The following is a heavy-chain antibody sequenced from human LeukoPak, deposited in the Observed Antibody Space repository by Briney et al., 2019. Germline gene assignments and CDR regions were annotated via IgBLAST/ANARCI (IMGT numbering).Heavy chain of an antibody. J-gene: IGHJ4*02. D-gene: IGHD5-24*01. Sequence: GSLRLSCAAAGFTFRFSNLNWVRQAPGKGLEWGSYITSSSNTIYYADSVKGRFTISRDNAKNSLYLQMNSLRVEDTAVYYCARSRDVFNLFDYWGQGSLVTVSS. CDR2: ITSSSNTI. V-gene: IGHV3-48*01. CDR1: GFTFRFSN. CDR3: ARSRDVFNLFDY.